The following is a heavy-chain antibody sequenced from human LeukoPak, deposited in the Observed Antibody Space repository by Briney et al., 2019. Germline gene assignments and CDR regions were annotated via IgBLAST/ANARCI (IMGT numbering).Heavy chain of an antibody. CDR2: IYYSGST. V-gene: IGHV4-39*07. J-gene: IGHJ3*02. D-gene: IGHD4-17*01. Sequence: NPSETLSLTCTVSGGSIISSSYYWGWIRQPPGKGLEWIGSIYYSGSTYYNPSLKSRVTISVDTSKNQFSLKLSSVTAADTAVYYCARGESYGDPPADAFDIWGQGTMVTVSS. CDR1: GGSIISSSYY. CDR3: ARGESYGDPPADAFDI.